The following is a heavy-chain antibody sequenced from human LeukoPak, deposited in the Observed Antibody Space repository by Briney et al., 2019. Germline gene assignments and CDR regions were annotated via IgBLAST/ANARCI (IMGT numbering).Heavy chain of an antibody. CDR2: MNPNSGNT. CDR3: ARRRTVNSVVAATNNWFDP. Sequence: ASVKVSCKASGCTFTSYDINWVRQATGQGLEWMGWMNPNSGNTGYAQKFQGRVTMTRNTSISTAYMELSSLRSEDTAVYYCARRRTVNSVVAATNNWFDPWGQGTLVAVSS. D-gene: IGHD2-15*01. J-gene: IGHJ5*02. V-gene: IGHV1-8*01. CDR1: GCTFTSYD.